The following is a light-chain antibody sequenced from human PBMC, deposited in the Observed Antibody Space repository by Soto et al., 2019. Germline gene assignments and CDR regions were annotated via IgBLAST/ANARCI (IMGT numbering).Light chain of an antibody. CDR3: QSYDRSLSGSVV. CDR1: SSNIGAPYD. CDR2: GNI. V-gene: IGLV1-40*01. Sequence: QSVLTQPPSVSGAPGQRVTISCTGSSSNIGAPYDVNWYQQLPGTAPKLLIYGNINRPSGVPDRFSGSKSGTSASLAITGLQAGDAADYYCQSYDRSLSGSVVFGGGTQLTVL. J-gene: IGLJ2*01.